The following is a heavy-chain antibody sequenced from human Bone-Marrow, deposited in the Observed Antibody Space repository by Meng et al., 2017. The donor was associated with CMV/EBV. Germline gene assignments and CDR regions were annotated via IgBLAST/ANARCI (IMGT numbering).Heavy chain of an antibody. D-gene: IGHD4-23*01. CDR3: ARCPVDGATGYYYYYGMDV. Sequence: ASVKVSCKASGGTFSSYAINWVRQATGQGLEWMGWMNPNSGNTGYAQKFQGRVTMTRNTSISTAYMELSSLRSEDTAVYYCARCPVDGATGYYYYYGMDVWGQGTTVTVSS. V-gene: IGHV1-8*02. J-gene: IGHJ6*02. CDR2: MNPNSGNT. CDR1: GGTFSSYA.